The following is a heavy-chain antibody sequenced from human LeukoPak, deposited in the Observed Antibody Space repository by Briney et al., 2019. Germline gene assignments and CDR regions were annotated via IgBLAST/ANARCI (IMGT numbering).Heavy chain of an antibody. CDR3: ARVTDYYDSSGSSDAFDI. CDR1: GGSISSGSYY. Sequence: SDTLSLTYTLAGGSISSGSYYWSWIRQPPGKGLEWIGYIYYSGSTNYNPSLKSRVTISVDTSKNQFSLKLSSVTAADTAVYYCARVTDYYDSSGSSDAFDIWGQGTMVTVSS. V-gene: IGHV4-61*01. J-gene: IGHJ3*02. CDR2: IYYSGST. D-gene: IGHD3-22*01.